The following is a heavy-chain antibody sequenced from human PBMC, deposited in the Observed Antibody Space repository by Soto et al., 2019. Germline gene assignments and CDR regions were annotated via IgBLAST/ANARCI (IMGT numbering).Heavy chain of an antibody. D-gene: IGHD2-2*01. V-gene: IGHV1-69*01. Sequence: QVQLVQSGAEVKKPGSSVKVSCKASGGTFSSYAISWVRQAPGQGLEWMGGIIPISGTANYAQKLQGRVTITADESTSTAYTELSSLRSEDTAVYYCARSQGSSTSLEIYYYYYYGMDVWGQGTTVTVSS. J-gene: IGHJ6*02. CDR2: IIPISGTA. CDR1: GGTFSSYA. CDR3: ARSQGSSTSLEIYYYYYYGMDV.